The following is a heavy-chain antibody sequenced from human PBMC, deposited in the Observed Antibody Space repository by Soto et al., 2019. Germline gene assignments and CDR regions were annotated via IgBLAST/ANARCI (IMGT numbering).Heavy chain of an antibody. CDR2: IYYSGST. D-gene: IGHD3-16*01. J-gene: IGHJ6*03. CDR3: ARQGAYDFVYYYYMDV. Sequence: SEILSLTCTVSGGSISSYYWSWIRQPPGKGLEWIGYIYYSGSTNYNPSLKSRVTISVDTSKNQFSLKLSSVTAADTAVYYCARQGAYDFVYYYYMDVWGKGTTVTVSS. V-gene: IGHV4-59*08. CDR1: GGSISSYY.